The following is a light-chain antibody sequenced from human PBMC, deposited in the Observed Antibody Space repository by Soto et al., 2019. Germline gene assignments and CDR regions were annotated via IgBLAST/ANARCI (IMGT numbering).Light chain of an antibody. CDR2: AAS. CDR1: QCISSY. Sequence: AIRRTQAPSSLSASTGDRVTITCRASQCISSYLAWYQQKPGNAPKLLIYAASTLQSGVPSRFSGSGSGTDFTLTISCLQSEDFATYYCQQYYSYPTFGQGTRLEIK. J-gene: IGKJ5*01. V-gene: IGKV1-8*01. CDR3: QQYYSYPT.